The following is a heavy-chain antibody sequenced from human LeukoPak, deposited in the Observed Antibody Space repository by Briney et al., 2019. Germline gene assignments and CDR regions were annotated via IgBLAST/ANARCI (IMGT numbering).Heavy chain of an antibody. CDR3: AKDRGSYSAYYYFDY. V-gene: IGHV3-23*01. D-gene: IGHD1-26*01. Sequence: GGSLRLSCAASGFTFSSYAMSWVRQAPGKGLEWVSPISGSGGSTYYADSVKGRFTISRDNSKNTLYLQMNSLRAEDTAVYYCAKDRGSYSAYYYFDYWGQGTLVTVSS. J-gene: IGHJ4*02. CDR2: ISGSGGST. CDR1: GFTFSSYA.